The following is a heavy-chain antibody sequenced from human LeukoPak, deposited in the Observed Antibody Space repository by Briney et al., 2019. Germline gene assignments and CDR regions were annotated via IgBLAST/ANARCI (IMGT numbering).Heavy chain of an antibody. J-gene: IGHJ5*02. CDR2: IYYSGTT. D-gene: IGHD6-19*01. CDR3: VRGRYSSGWFKDKNWFDP. V-gene: IGHV4-39*07. CDR1: GGSISSSSYY. Sequence: PSETLSLTCTVSGGSISSSSYYRGWIRQPPGKGLEWIGSIYYSGTTYYNPSLKSRATISVDTSKNQFSLKLGSVTAADTAVYYCVRGRYSSGWFKDKNWFDPWGQGIPVTVSS.